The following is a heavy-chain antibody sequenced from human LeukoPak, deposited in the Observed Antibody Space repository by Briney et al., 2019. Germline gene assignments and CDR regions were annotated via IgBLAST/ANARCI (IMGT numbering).Heavy chain of an antibody. CDR3: AREVYGGNDY. D-gene: IGHD4-23*01. Sequence: GGSLRLSCAVSGFAFGSEAMSWVRQSPARGLEWVASISPGGGTTYYADNVRGRFTISRDNSNNTLHVQMNSLRAEDTAVYYCAREVYGGNDYWGQGTLVTVSS. CDR2: ISPGGGTT. V-gene: IGHV3-23*01. J-gene: IGHJ4*02. CDR1: GFAFGSEA.